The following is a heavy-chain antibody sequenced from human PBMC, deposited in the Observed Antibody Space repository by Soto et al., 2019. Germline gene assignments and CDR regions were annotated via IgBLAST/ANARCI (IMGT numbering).Heavy chain of an antibody. CDR1: GFTFSSYG. J-gene: IGHJ6*02. CDR3: ARYGYSYGFYYYYGMDV. D-gene: IGHD5-18*01. V-gene: IGHV3-33*01. Sequence: GGSLRLSCAASGFTFSSYGMHWVRQAPGKGLEWVAVIWYDGSNKYYADSVKGRFTISRDNSKNTLYLQMNSLRAEDTAVYYCARYGYSYGFYYYYGMDVWGQGTTVTVSS. CDR2: IWYDGSNK.